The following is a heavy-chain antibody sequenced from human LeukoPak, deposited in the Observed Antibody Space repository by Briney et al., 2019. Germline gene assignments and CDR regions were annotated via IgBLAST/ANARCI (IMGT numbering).Heavy chain of an antibody. CDR2: IYHSGST. D-gene: IGHD6-19*01. V-gene: IGHV4-30-2*01. CDR3: ARERGEEYSSGWYKTNFFDT. Sequence: SESLSLTCTVSGGSISSGGYYWSWIRQPPGKGLEWIGFIYHSGSTYYNPSLESRVAISADMSKNQISLKLSSVTAADTALYYCARERGEEYSSGWYKTNFFDTWGQGTRVTVSS. J-gene: IGHJ4*02. CDR1: GGSISSGGYY.